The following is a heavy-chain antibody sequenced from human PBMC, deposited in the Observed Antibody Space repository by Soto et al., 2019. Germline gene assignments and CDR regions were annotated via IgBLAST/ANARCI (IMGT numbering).Heavy chain of an antibody. J-gene: IGHJ6*02. Sequence: GGSLRLSCAASGFSFDDYNMHWVRQAPGKGLEWVSLITWNGGNTYYADSVKGRFTISRDGTSRSVSLQMTSLKSEDTAFYYCARETLSFGSALDVWGQGTTVTVSS. CDR3: ARETLSFGSALDV. V-gene: IGHV3-43*01. CDR2: ITWNGGNT. D-gene: IGHD3-3*01. CDR1: GFSFDDYN.